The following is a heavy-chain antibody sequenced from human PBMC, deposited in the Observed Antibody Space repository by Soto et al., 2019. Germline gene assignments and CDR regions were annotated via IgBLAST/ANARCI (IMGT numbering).Heavy chain of an antibody. Sequence: GGSLRLSCAASGFTVSSNYMSWVRQAPGKGLEWVSVIYSGGSTYYADSVKGRFTISRDNSKNTLYLQMDSLRAEDTAVYYCARENYYYDSSGYLSGWFDPWGQGTLVTVSS. D-gene: IGHD3-22*01. J-gene: IGHJ5*02. CDR1: GFTVSSNY. CDR3: ARENYYYDSSGYLSGWFDP. CDR2: IYSGGST. V-gene: IGHV3-53*01.